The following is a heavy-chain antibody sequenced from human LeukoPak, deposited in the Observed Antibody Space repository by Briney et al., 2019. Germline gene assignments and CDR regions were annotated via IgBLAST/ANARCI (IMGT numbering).Heavy chain of an antibody. D-gene: IGHD3-10*01. CDR3: ARDGPERGSFGY. V-gene: IGHV4-59*01. Sequence: SETLSLTCTVSGGSISSYYWSWIRQPPGKGLEWIGYIYYSGSTNYNPSLKSRVTISVDTSKNQFPLKLSSVTAADTAVYYCARDGPERGSFGYWGQGTLVIVSS. J-gene: IGHJ4*02. CDR1: GGSISSYY. CDR2: IYYSGST.